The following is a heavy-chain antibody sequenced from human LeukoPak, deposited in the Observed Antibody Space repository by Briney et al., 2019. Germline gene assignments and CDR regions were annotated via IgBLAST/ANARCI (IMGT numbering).Heavy chain of an antibody. CDR3: ARANSGSGYSSSWYVGYWFDP. D-gene: IGHD6-13*01. Sequence: PWASVKVSCKASGGAFSSYAISWVRQAPGQGLEWMGWISAYNGNTNYAQKLQGRVTMTTDTSTSTAYMELRSLRSDDTAVYYCARANSGSGYSSSWYVGYWFDPWGQGTLVTVSS. V-gene: IGHV1-18*01. CDR1: GGAFSSYA. J-gene: IGHJ5*02. CDR2: ISAYNGNT.